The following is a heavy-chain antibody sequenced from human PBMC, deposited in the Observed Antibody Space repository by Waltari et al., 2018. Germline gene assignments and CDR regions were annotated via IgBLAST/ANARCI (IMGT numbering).Heavy chain of an antibody. D-gene: IGHD1-26*01. CDR1: GDSISGYS. Sequence: QVQLQESGPGLVKPAETLSLTCRVSGDSISGYSWSWVRQAAGKGPEWIGRIDSDGTTNLNPALRSRVTMSVDTSKNHFFLRLNSVTAADTAVYYCARDIGPAGRGSYWDTFDIWGQGTTVTVSS. CDR2: IDSDGTT. V-gene: IGHV4-4*07. CDR3: ARDIGPAGRGSYWDTFDI. J-gene: IGHJ3*02.